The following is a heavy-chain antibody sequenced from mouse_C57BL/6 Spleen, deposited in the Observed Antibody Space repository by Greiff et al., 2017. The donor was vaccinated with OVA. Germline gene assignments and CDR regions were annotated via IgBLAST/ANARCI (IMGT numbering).Heavy chain of an antibody. CDR2: ISGGGGNT. J-gene: IGHJ3*01. D-gene: IGHD2-1*01. CDR1: GFTFSSYT. V-gene: IGHV5-9*01. Sequence: EVQRVESGGGLVKPGGSLKLSCAASGFTFSSYTMSWVRQTPEKRLEWVATISGGGGNTYYPDSVKGRFTISRDNAKNTLYLQMSSLRSEDTALYYCARHGGNPAWFAYWGQGTLVTVSA. CDR3: ARHGGNPAWFAY.